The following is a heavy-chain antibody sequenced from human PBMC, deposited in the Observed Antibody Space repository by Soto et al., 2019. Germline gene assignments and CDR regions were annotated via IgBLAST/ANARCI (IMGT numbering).Heavy chain of an antibody. V-gene: IGHV1-18*01. CDR1: GYTFTSYA. Sequence: ASVKVSCKASGYTFTSYAISWVRQAPGQGLEWMGGIIPIFGTANYAQKLQGRVTMTTDTSTSTAYMELRSLRSDDTAVYYCARKPTTKGGMDVWGQGTTVTVSS. J-gene: IGHJ6*02. CDR3: ARKPTTKGGMDV. CDR2: IIPIFGTA. D-gene: IGHD4-17*01.